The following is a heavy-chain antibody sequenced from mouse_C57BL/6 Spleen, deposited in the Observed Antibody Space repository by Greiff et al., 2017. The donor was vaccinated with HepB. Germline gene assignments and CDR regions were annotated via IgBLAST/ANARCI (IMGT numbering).Heavy chain of an antibody. CDR2: IHPNSGST. Sequence: QVQLQQPGAELVKPGASVKLSCKASGYTFTSYWMHWVKQRPGQGLEWIGMIHPNSGSTNYNEKFKSKATLTVDKSSSTAYMQRSSLTSEDSAVYYCAREGTGSFDYWGQGTTLTVSS. CDR1: GYTFTSYW. D-gene: IGHD2-14*01. CDR3: AREGTGSFDY. V-gene: IGHV1-64*01. J-gene: IGHJ2*01.